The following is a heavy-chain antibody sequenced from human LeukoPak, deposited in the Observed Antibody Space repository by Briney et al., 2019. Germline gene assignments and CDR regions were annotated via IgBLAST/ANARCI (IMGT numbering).Heavy chain of an antibody. CDR2: ISGSGGST. V-gene: IGHV3-23*01. CDR1: GFAFRSYG. D-gene: IGHD4-17*01. CDR3: ARDHGDYFDY. Sequence: GGSLRLSCAGSGFAFRSYGMSWVRQAPGKGLEWVSGISGSGGSTYYADSVKGRFTISRDNSKNTLYLRMNSLRAEDTAVYYCARDHGDYFDYWGQGTLVTVSS. J-gene: IGHJ4*02.